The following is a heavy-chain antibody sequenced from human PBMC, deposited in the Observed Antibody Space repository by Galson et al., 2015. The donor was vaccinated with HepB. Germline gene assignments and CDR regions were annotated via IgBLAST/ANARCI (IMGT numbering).Heavy chain of an antibody. CDR3: ARGDTVTSDTYYYYYYGMDV. CDR2: INPNSGGT. CDR1: GYTFTGYH. V-gene: IGHV1-2*04. D-gene: IGHD4-17*01. Sequence: SVKVSCKASGYTFTGYHMHWVRQAPGQGLEWMGWINPNSGGTNYAQKFQGWVTMTRDTSISTAYMELSRLRSDDTAVYYCARGDTVTSDTYYYYYYGMDVWGQGTTVTVSS. J-gene: IGHJ6*02.